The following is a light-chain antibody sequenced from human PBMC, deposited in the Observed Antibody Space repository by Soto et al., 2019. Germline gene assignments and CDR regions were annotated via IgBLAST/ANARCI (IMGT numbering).Light chain of an antibody. J-gene: IGLJ3*02. V-gene: IGLV2-23*01. CDR2: EDT. Sequence: QSVLTQPASVSGSPGQSITISCTGTSSDVGSYNLVSWYQQHPGKAPKLIIYEDTKRPSGVSNRFSGSKFGNTASLTISGLQAEDEADYYCCSYAGSSIWVFGGGTKLTVL. CDR1: SSDVGSYNL. CDR3: CSYAGSSIWV.